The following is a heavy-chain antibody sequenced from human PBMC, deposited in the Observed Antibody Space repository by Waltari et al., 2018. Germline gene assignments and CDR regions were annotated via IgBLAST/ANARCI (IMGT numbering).Heavy chain of an antibody. CDR2: ISAYNGYT. Sequence: QVQLVQSGAEVKKPGASVKVSCKASGYTFTSYGINWVRQAPGQWLEWMGWISAYNGYTNYAQKVQGRVTMTTDTSTSTAYMELRSLRSDDTAVYYCARVGDDFWSGYFDYWGQGTLVTVSS. CDR1: GYTFTSYG. V-gene: IGHV1-18*04. D-gene: IGHD3-3*01. CDR3: ARVGDDFWSGYFDY. J-gene: IGHJ4*02.